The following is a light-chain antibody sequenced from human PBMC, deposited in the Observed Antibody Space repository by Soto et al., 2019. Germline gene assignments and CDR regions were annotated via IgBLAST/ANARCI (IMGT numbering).Light chain of an antibody. CDR1: HSVSAS. J-gene: IGKJ1*01. V-gene: IGKV3-15*01. CDR3: QHYNAWPWT. Sequence: VMTQSQATLSVSPGERATLSCRASHSVSASLAWYQQKPGQAPRLLISGASTRAAGIPARFSGSGSGTDFTLTITSLQSEDFAVYYCQHYNAWPWTFGQGTKVDI. CDR2: GAS.